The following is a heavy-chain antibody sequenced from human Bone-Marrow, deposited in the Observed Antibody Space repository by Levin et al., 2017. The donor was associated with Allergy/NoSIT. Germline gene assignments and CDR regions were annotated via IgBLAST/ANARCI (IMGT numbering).Heavy chain of an antibody. CDR1: GFSFSDRW. V-gene: IGHV3-7*01. D-gene: IGHD3-10*01. J-gene: IGHJ4*02. Sequence: PGESLKISCAASGFSFSDRWMNWVRQAPGKGLEWVAIIKGDGTEKHYVDSVNGRFIISRDNANNSLYLEMHSLRAEDTALYYCARGAGFLIDYWGQGTLITVSS. CDR2: IKGDGTEK. CDR3: ARGAGFLIDY.